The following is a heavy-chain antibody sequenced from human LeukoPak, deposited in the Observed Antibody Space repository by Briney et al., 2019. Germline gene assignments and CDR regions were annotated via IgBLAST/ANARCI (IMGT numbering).Heavy chain of an antibody. V-gene: IGHV4-39*01. CDR3: ARTPYNRLGATPDDAFDI. CDR1: GGSISSSSYY. D-gene: IGHD1-26*01. CDR2: ISYSGST. Sequence: PSETLSLTCTVYGGSISSSSYYWGSIRQPPGKELPWIGSISYSGSTYYNPSLKSRVTISVDTSKNQFSLKLSSVTAADTAVYYCARTPYNRLGATPDDAFDIWGQGTMVTVSS. J-gene: IGHJ3*02.